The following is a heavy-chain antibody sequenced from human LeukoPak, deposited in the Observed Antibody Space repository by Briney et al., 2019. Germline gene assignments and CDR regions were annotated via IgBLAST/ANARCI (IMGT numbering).Heavy chain of an antibody. D-gene: IGHD1-1*01. J-gene: IGHJ6*03. CDR1: GFTFSDYY. CDR2: ISSSGSTI. V-gene: IGHV3-11*04. Sequence: GGSLRLSCAASGFTFSDYYMSWIRQAPGKGLEWVSYISSSGSTIYYADSVKGRFTISRDNPKNSLYLQMNSLRAEDTAVYYCAGDLTTLYYYYYYYMDVWGKGTTVTVSS. CDR3: AGDLTTLYYYYYYYMDV.